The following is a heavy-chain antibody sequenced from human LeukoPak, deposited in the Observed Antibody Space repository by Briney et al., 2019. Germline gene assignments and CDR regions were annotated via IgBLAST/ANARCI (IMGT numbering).Heavy chain of an antibody. CDR3: ARDINDIVVVVAATSSPDY. Sequence: SETLSLTCAVYGGSFSGYYWSWIRQPPGKGLEWIGEINHSGSTNYNPSLKSRVTISVDTSKNQFSLKLSSVTAADTAVYYCARDINDIVVVVAATSSPDYWGQGTLVTVSS. D-gene: IGHD2-15*01. J-gene: IGHJ4*02. CDR1: GGSFSGYY. V-gene: IGHV4-34*01. CDR2: INHSGST.